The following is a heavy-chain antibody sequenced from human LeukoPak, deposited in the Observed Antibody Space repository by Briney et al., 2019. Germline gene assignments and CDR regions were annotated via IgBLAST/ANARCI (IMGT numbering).Heavy chain of an antibody. J-gene: IGHJ4*02. CDR3: ARDQEGFAY. CDR1: GYTFTSNY. CDR2: IYPRDGST. Sequence: ASVKVSCKASGYTFTSNYIHWVRQAPGQGLEWMGMIYPRDGSTSYAQKFQGRVTVTRDTSTSTVHMELRGLRSEDTAVYYCARDQEGFAYWGQGTLVTVSS. V-gene: IGHV1-46*01.